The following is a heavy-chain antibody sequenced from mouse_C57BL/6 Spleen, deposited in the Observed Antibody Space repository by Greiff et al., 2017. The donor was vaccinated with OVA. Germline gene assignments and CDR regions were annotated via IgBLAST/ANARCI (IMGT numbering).Heavy chain of an antibody. Sequence: QVQLKQPGAELVKPGASVKMSCKASGYTFTSYWITWVKQRPGQGLEWIGDIYPGSGSTNYNEKFKSKATLTVDTSSSTAYMQLSSLTSEDSAVYYCARAYSNTDYYAMDYWGQGTSVTVSS. J-gene: IGHJ4*01. CDR3: ARAYSNTDYYAMDY. CDR1: GYTFTSYW. CDR2: IYPGSGST. D-gene: IGHD2-5*01. V-gene: IGHV1-55*01.